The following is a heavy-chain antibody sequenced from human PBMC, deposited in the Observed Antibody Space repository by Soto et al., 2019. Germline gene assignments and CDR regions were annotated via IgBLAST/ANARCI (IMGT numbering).Heavy chain of an antibody. J-gene: IGHJ3*02. V-gene: IGHV3-74*01. CDR2: INSDGSST. CDR1: GFTFSSYC. CDR3: ARKGSGWYDAFDI. D-gene: IGHD6-19*01. Sequence: GGSLRLSCAASGFTFSSYCIHWVRQAPGKGLVWVSRINSDGSSTSYADSVKGRFTISRDNAKNTLYLQMNSLRAEDTAVYYCARKGSGWYDAFDIWGQGTMVTVSS.